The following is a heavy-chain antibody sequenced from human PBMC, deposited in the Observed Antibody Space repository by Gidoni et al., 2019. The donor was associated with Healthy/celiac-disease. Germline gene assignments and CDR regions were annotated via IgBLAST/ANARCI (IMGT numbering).Heavy chain of an antibody. CDR3: ASLPGYYGSGSYYNEVRTQYYYYYYGMDV. V-gene: IGHV4-34*01. D-gene: IGHD3-10*01. CDR1: GGSFSGYY. CDR2: INHSGST. J-gene: IGHJ6*02. Sequence: QVQLQQWGAGLLKPSETLSLTCAVYGGSFSGYYWSWIRHPPGKGLEWIEEINHSGSTDYNPSVKSRVTISVDTSKNQFSLKLSSVTAADTAVYYCASLPGYYGSGSYYNEVRTQYYYYYYGMDVWGQGTTVTVSS.